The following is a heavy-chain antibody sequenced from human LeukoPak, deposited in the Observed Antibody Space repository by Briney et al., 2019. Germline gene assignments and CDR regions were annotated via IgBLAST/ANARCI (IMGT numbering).Heavy chain of an antibody. V-gene: IGHV3-23*01. CDR3: AALAAAGTTHSVDY. CDR1: GFTFSSHS. J-gene: IGHJ4*02. Sequence: GGSLRLSCAASGFTFSSHSMSWVRQAPGKGLEWVSAISGGGGSSYYADSVKGRFTISRDNSKNTLYLQMNSLRAEDTAVYYCAALAAAGTTHSVDYWGQGTLVTVSS. D-gene: IGHD6-13*01. CDR2: ISGGGGSS.